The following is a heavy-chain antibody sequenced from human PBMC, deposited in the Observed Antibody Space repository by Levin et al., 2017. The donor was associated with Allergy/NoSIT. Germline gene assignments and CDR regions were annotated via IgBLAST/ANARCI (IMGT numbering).Heavy chain of an antibody. V-gene: IGHV6-1*01. J-gene: IGHJ6*02. Sequence: SQTLSLTRAIPGDSVSSNIAAWNWIRQSPSRGLEWLGRTYRRSKWHSDYAVSVHSRIIINADTSKNQFSLQLNSVTPEDTAIYYCARGPQQLAVWGQGTTVTVSS. CDR2: TYRRSKWHS. CDR3: ARGPQQLAV. D-gene: IGHD6-6*01. CDR1: GDSVSSNIAA.